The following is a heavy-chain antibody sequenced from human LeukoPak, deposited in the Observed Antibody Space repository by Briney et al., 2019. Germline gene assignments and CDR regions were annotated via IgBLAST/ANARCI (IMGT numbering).Heavy chain of an antibody. Sequence: GGSVRLSCAASGFTFSSYAMSWVRQAPGKGLEWVSAISGSGGSTYYADSVKGRFTISRDNSKNTLYLQMNSLRAEDTAVYYCAKVYYYDSSGYPRFDPWGQGTLVTVSS. CDR3: AKVYYYDSSGYPRFDP. J-gene: IGHJ5*02. V-gene: IGHV3-23*01. D-gene: IGHD3-22*01. CDR2: ISGSGGST. CDR1: GFTFSSYA.